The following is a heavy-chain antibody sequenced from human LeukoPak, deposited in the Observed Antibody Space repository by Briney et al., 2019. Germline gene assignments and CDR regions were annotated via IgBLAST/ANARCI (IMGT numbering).Heavy chain of an antibody. V-gene: IGHV3-48*04. D-gene: IGHD3-22*01. Sequence: PGGSLRLSCAASGFTFSSYSMNWVRQAPGKGLEWVSYISSSSSTIYYADSVKGRFTISRDNAKNSLYPQMNSLRAEDTAVYYCARDLLSVPVVISNIGYWGQGTLVTVSS. J-gene: IGHJ4*02. CDR2: ISSSSSTI. CDR1: GFTFSSYS. CDR3: ARDLLSVPVVISNIGY.